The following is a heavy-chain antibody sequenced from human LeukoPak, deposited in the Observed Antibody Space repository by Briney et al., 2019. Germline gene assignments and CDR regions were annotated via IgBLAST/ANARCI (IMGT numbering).Heavy chain of an antibody. V-gene: IGHV3-48*03. CDR2: ISSGGTI. CDR1: GFTFSSYE. CDR3: ARVLSARYYYYGMDV. D-gene: IGHD3-10*01. J-gene: IGHJ6*02. Sequence: PGGSLRLSCAASGFTFSSYEMNWVRQAPGKGLEWVSDISSGGTIYYADSVKGRFTISRDNAKNSLYLQMNSLRAEDTAVYYCARVLSARYYYYGMDVWGQGTTVTVSS.